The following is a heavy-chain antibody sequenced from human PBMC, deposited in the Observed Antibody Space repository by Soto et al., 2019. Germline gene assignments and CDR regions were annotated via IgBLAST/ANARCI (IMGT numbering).Heavy chain of an antibody. V-gene: IGHV3-66*01. CDR2: IYSGGST. CDR3: EGYFDPYYYYGMDV. Sequence: GGSLRLSCAASGFTVSSNYMSWVRQAPGKGLEWVSVIYSGGSTYYADSVKGRFTISRGNSKNTLYLQMNSLRAEDTAVYYCEGYFDPYYYYGMDVWGQGT. D-gene: IGHD3-9*01. CDR1: GFTVSSNY. J-gene: IGHJ6*02.